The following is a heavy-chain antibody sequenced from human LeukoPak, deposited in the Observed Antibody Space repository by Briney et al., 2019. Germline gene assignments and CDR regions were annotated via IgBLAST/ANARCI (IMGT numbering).Heavy chain of an antibody. J-gene: IGHJ4*02. CDR3: ARAPVEQQPRRYFDY. V-gene: IGHV1-69*01. CDR1: GGTFSSYA. Sequence: SVKVSCKASGGTFSSYAISWVRQAPGQGLEWMGGIIPIFGTATYAQKFQGRVTITADESTSTAYMELSSLRSEDTAVYYCARAPVEQQPRRYFDYWGQGTLVTVSS. D-gene: IGHD6-13*01. CDR2: IIPIFGTA.